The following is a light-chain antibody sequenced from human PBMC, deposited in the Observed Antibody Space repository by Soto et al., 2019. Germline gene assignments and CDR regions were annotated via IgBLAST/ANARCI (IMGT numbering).Light chain of an antibody. J-gene: IGLJ2*01. CDR2: EDT. V-gene: IGLV2-23*01. CDR3: SSYTGSSVV. CDR1: SGDVGGYNL. Sequence: QSALTQPASVSGSPGQSITISCTGTSGDVGGYNLVSWYRQHPGKAPKVMIYEDTKRPSGVSTRFSGSKSGNTASLTISGLQAEDEADYDCSSYTGSSVVFGGGTKVTVL.